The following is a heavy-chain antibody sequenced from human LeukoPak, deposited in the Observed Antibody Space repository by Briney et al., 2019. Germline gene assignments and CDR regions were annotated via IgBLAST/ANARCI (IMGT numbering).Heavy chain of an antibody. D-gene: IGHD4-23*01. Sequence: GGSLRLSCAASGFTFSDYYMSWIRQAPGKGLEWVSYISSSGGSIYYADSVRGRFTISRDNAKNSLYLQMNTLRADDTAVYYCARASVVTSPFDYWGQGTLVTVSS. J-gene: IGHJ4*02. CDR1: GFTFSDYY. CDR3: ARASVVTSPFDY. V-gene: IGHV3-11*01. CDR2: ISSSGGSI.